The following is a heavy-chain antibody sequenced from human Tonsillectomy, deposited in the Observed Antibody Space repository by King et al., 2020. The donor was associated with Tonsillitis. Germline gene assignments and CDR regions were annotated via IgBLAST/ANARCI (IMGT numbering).Heavy chain of an antibody. CDR3: AKDYYGSSNYYYYDGMDV. Sequence: VQLVESGGGVVQPGRSLRLSCAASGFTFSSYGMHWGRQAPGKGLEWVAVISKDGSNKYYVDSVKGRFTISRDNSQNTLYLQMNSLRAEDTAVYYCAKDYYGSSNYYYYDGMDVWGQGTTVTVSS. V-gene: IGHV3-30*18. J-gene: IGHJ6*02. D-gene: IGHD3-10*01. CDR2: ISKDGSNK. CDR1: GFTFSSYG.